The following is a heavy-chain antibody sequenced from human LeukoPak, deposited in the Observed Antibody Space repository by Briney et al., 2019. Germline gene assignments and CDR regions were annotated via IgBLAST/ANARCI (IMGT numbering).Heavy chain of an antibody. CDR2: IHRSGSP. J-gene: IGHJ4*02. CDR1: LDSTTSNF. CDR3: AREILGGFNPGAY. V-gene: IGHV4-4*02. D-gene: IGHD1-14*01. Sequence: SETLSLTCTVSLDSTTSNFWSWVRQPPGRGLEWIGEIHRSGSPNYNPSLQSRVTISIDRSRNQIVLELSSVTAADTAFYYCAREILGGFNPGAYWGQGTLVTVSS.